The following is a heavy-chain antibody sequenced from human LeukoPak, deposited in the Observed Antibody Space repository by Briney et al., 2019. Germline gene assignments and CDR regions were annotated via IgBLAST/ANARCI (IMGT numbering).Heavy chain of an antibody. J-gene: IGHJ4*02. Sequence: GGSLRLSCAASGFTFSSYWMSWVRQAPGKGLEWVANIKQDGSEKYYVDSVKGRFTISRDNAKNSLYLQMNRLRPEDAAVYYCAKAPVTTCRGAYCYPFDYWGQGTLVTVSS. CDR2: IKQDGSEK. CDR3: AKAPVTTCRGAYCYPFDY. V-gene: IGHV3-7*03. D-gene: IGHD2-21*01. CDR1: GFTFSSYW.